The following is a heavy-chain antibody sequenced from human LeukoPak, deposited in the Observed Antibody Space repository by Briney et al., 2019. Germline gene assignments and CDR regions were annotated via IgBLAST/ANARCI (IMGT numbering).Heavy chain of an antibody. CDR3: ARGYCSGGSCYSDAFDI. J-gene: IGHJ3*02. CDR2: IYPRDSDT. V-gene: IGHV5-51*01. CDR1: GYSFTTYW. Sequence: GESLKVSCKASGYSFTTYWIGWVRQMPGKGLEWKGIIYPRDSDTRYSPSFQGQVTISADKSISTAYLQWSSLKASDSAMYYCARGYCSGGSCYSDAFDIWGQGTMVTVSS. D-gene: IGHD2-15*01.